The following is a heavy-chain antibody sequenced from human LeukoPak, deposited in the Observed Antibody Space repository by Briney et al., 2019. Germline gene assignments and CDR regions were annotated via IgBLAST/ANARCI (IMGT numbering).Heavy chain of an antibody. V-gene: IGHV3-53*04. J-gene: IGHJ4*02. CDR2: IYSGGST. Sequence: GGSLRLSRAASGFTVSSNYMSWVRQAPGKGLEWVSVIYSGGSTYYADSVKGRFTISRHNSKNTLYLQMNSLRAEDTAVYYCARDSSSGASDYWGQGTLVTVSS. D-gene: IGHD6-19*01. CDR3: ARDSSSGASDY. CDR1: GFTVSSNY.